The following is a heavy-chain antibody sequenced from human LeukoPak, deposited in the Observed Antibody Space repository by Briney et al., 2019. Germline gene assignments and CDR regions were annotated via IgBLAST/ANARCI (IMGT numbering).Heavy chain of an antibody. CDR2: ISYDGSNK. D-gene: IGHD6-19*01. CDR3: AKARGSGHMDY. V-gene: IGHV3-30*18. J-gene: IGHJ4*02. CDR1: GFSFSNFG. Sequence: HAGGSLRLSCAASGFSFSNFGMHWVRLAPGKGLEWVAVISYDGSNKYYGDSVKGRFSISRDDSKNTLFLQMNTLRAEDAAVYYCAKARGSGHMDYWGQGTLVAVSS.